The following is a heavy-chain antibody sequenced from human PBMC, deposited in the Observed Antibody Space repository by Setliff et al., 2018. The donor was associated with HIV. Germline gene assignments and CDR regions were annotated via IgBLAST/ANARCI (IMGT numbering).Heavy chain of an antibody. Sequence: SQTLSLTCAISGDSVSSNNAAWNWIRQSPLRGLEWLGRTYFRSKWYFDYAVSVKSRIIINPDTSKNQFSLHLNSVTPEDTAVYYCARGSYGSVLLWGQGTLVTVSS. CDR3: ARGSYGSVLL. CDR1: GDSVSSNNAA. J-gene: IGHJ4*02. D-gene: IGHD6-19*01. V-gene: IGHV6-1*01. CDR2: TYFRSKWYF.